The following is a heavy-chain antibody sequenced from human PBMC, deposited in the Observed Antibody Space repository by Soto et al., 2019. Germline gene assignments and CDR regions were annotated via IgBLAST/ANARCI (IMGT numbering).Heavy chain of an antibody. CDR1: GFTFDDYA. CDR2: ISWNSGSI. CDR3: AKDMSGSSGWWGTTEE. J-gene: IGHJ4*02. D-gene: IGHD6-19*01. V-gene: IGHV3-9*01. Sequence: GGSLRLSCAASGFTFDDYAMHWVRQAPGKGLEWVSGISWNSGSIGYADSVKGRFTISRDNAKNSLYLQMNSLRAEDTALYYCAKDMSGSSGWWGTTEEWGQGTLVTVSS.